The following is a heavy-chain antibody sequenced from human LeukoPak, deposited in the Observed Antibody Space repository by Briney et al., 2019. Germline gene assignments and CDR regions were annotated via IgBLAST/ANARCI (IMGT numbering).Heavy chain of an antibody. CDR1: GYTFTGYY. D-gene: IGHD4-17*01. Sequence: ASVKVSCKASGYTFTGYYMHWVRQAPGQGLEWMGRINPISGGTNYAQKFQGRVTMTRDTSISTAYMELSRLRSDDTAVYYCARDHDYGDLTYYYYGMDVWGQGTTVTVSS. J-gene: IGHJ6*02. V-gene: IGHV1-2*06. CDR2: INPISGGT. CDR3: ARDHDYGDLTYYYYGMDV.